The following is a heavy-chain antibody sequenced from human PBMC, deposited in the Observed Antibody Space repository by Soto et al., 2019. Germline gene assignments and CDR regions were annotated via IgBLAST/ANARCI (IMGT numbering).Heavy chain of an antibody. Sequence: GVLRLSCAASGFTFSSYAMHWFRQAPGKGPEWVSTIGGSGSTYYADSVKGRFTISRDNSKNTLYLQMNSLRADDTAVYYCAKVLLLRYFDYWGQGTLVTVSS. V-gene: IGHV3-23*01. J-gene: IGHJ4*02. D-gene: IGHD3-9*01. CDR1: GFTFSSYA. CDR2: IGGSGST. CDR3: AKVLLLRYFDY.